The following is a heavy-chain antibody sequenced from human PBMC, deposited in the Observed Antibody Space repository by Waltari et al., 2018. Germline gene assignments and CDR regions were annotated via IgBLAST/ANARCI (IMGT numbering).Heavy chain of an antibody. J-gene: IGHJ3*02. CDR3: ARDSSSSGFDAFDI. CDR1: GFTFSSYS. Sequence: EVQLVESGGGLVQPGGSLRLSCAASGFTFSSYSMNWVRKAPGKGLEWVSYISSSSSTIYYADSVKGRFTISRDNAKNSLYLQMNSLRAEDTAVYYCARDSSSSGFDAFDIWGQGTMVTVSS. V-gene: IGHV3-48*04. CDR2: ISSSSSTI. D-gene: IGHD6-13*01.